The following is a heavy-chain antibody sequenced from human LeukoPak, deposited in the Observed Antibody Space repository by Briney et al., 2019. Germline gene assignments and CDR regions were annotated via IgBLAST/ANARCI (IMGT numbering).Heavy chain of an antibody. J-gene: IGHJ1*01. D-gene: IGHD3-3*01. V-gene: IGHV4-38-2*02. CDR2: IYHSGST. CDR3: ARVTSYDFWSGYYTGAEYFQH. CDR1: GYSISSGSY. Sequence: SETLSLTCTVSGYSISSGSYWGWIRQPPGKGLEWIGSIYHSGSTYYNPSLKSRVTISVDTSKNQFSLKLSSVTAADTAVYYCARVTSYDFWSGYYTGAEYFQHWGQGTLVTVSS.